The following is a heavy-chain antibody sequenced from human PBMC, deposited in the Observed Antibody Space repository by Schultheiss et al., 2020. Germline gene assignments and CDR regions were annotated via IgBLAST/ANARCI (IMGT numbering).Heavy chain of an antibody. D-gene: IGHD3-16*01. J-gene: IGHJ5*02. Sequence: SGPTLVKPTETLTLTCTFSGFSLSTSGVGVGWIRQPPGKALEWLALIYWDDDKRYSPSLKTRLTISKDTSKNQVVLTMTNMDPVDTATYYCARIRLRGGYHNWFDPWGQGTLVTVSS. CDR3: ARIRLRGGYHNWFDP. V-gene: IGHV2-5*02. CDR2: IYWDDDK. CDR1: GFSLSTSGVG.